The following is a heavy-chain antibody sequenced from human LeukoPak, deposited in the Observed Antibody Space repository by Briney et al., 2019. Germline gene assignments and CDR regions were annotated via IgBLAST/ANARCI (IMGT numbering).Heavy chain of an antibody. CDR2: ISYDGSNK. V-gene: IGHV3-30*04. J-gene: IGHJ4*02. D-gene: IGHD3-22*01. CDR3: ARADYYDSSPTFDY. CDR1: GFTFSSYA. Sequence: PGGSLRLSCAASGFTFSSYAMNWVRQAPGKGLEWVAVISYDGSNKYYADSVKGRFTISRDNSKNTLYLQMNSLRAEDTAVYYCARADYYDSSPTFDYWGQGTLVTVSS.